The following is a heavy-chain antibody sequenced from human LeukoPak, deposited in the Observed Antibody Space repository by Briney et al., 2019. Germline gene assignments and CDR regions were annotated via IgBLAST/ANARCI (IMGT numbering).Heavy chain of an antibody. Sequence: GGSLRLSCAASGFTFSSYSMNWVRQAPGKGLEWVSSISSSSSYIYYADSVKGRFTISRDNAKNSLYLQMNSLRAEDTAVYYCARDTGGYSYGYNWFDLWGQGTLVTVSS. CDR1: GFTFSSYS. CDR2: ISSSSSYI. D-gene: IGHD5-18*01. CDR3: ARDTGGYSYGYNWFDL. V-gene: IGHV3-21*01. J-gene: IGHJ5*02.